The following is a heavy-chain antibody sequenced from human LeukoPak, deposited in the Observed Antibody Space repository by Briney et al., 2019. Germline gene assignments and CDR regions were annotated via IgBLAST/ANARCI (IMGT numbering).Heavy chain of an antibody. CDR1: GFTFSGYG. CDR3: AKDENSRGYDY. D-gene: IGHD3-22*01. J-gene: IGHJ4*02. V-gene: IGHV3-30*18. CDR2: ISYDGSNK. Sequence: TWGSLILSCAGSGFTFSGYGMHWVRQAPGKGLEWVTLISYDGSNKYYTDSVEGRFTISRDNSKDTLYLQMNSLRAEDTAIYYCAKDENSRGYDYWGQGTLVTVAS.